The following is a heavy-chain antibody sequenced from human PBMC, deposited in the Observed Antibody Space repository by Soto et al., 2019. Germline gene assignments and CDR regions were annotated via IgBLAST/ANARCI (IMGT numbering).Heavy chain of an antibody. D-gene: IGHD3-3*01. J-gene: IGHJ6*02. V-gene: IGHV3-21*01. CDR3: ARDQGYDFWSGYGGYYYYYGMDV. CDR2: ISSSSSYI. CDR1: GFTFSSYS. Sequence: EVQLVESGGGLVKPGGSLRLSCAASGFTFSSYSMNWVRQAPGKGLEWVSSISSSSSYIYYADSVKGRFTISGDNAKNSLYLQMNSLRAEDTAVYYCARDQGYDFWSGYGGYYYYYGMDVWGQGTTVTVSS.